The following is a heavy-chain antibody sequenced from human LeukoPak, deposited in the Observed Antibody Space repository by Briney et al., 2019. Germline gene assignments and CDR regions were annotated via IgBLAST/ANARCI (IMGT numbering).Heavy chain of an antibody. J-gene: IGHJ5*02. V-gene: IGHV5-51*01. D-gene: IGHD6-19*01. Sequence: GESLKISCKGSGYSFTSYWIGWVRQMPGKGLEWMGIIYPGDSDTRYSPSFQGQVTISADKSISTAYLQWSSLKASDTAMYYCARRGSSGWSRGNWFDPWGQGTLVTVSS. CDR3: ARRGSSGWSRGNWFDP. CDR2: IYPGDSDT. CDR1: GYSFTSYW.